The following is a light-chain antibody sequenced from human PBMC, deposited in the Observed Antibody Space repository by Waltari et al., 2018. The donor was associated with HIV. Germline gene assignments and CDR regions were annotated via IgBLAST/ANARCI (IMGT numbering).Light chain of an antibody. J-gene: IGLJ2*01. CDR3: CSYAGRDTFVL. CDR2: DVS. Sequence: QSALTQPRSVSGSPGQSVTNSCTGSSSDGGKFDYVSWYQYHPAKAPKVMIFDVSKRPSGVPDRFSGSKSGNTASLTISGLQAEDEADYYCCSYAGRDTFVLFGGGTKLTVL. V-gene: IGLV2-11*01. CDR1: SSDGGKFDY.